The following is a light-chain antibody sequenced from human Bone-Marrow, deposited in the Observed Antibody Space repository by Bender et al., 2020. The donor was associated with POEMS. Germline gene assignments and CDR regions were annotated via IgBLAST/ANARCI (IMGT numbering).Light chain of an antibody. J-gene: IGLJ3*02. Sequence: QSVLTQPPSASGTPGQRVTISCSGGSSNIGAHAVNWYQHLPGTAPKLLIYSSHRRPSEVPDRFPGPRSGTSASLAISGVQSEDEADYCCAVWDDRLNGWVFGGGTKLTVL. V-gene: IGLV1-44*01. CDR3: AVWDDRLNGWV. CDR1: SSNIGAHA. CDR2: SSH.